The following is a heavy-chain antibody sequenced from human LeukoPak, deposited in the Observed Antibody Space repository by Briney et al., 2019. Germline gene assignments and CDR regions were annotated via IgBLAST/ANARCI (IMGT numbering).Heavy chain of an antibody. V-gene: IGHV4-39*07. CDR3: ARGGRREYYYDSSGYLGY. CDR1: GASITSSNYY. J-gene: IGHJ4*02. CDR2: IYYTGIT. D-gene: IGHD3-22*01. Sequence: SETLSLTCTVSGASITSSNYYWLWLRQPPGKGLEWIGSIYYTGITYYNLSLKSRVTISVDTSKYQCSLRLSSVAAADTAVYYCARGGRREYYYDSSGYLGYWGQGTLVTVSS.